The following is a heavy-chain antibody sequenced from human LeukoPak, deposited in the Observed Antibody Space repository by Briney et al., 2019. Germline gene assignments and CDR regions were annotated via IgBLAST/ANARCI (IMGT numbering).Heavy chain of an antibody. CDR2: ISWNSGSI. Sequence: GRSLRLSCAASGFTFDDYAMHWVRQAPGKGLEWVSGISWNSGSIGYADSVKGRFTISRDNAKNSLYLQMNSLRAEDTALYYCATFGVVISLVDYWGQGTLVTVSS. CDR3: ATFGVVISLVDY. CDR1: GFTFDDYA. D-gene: IGHD3-3*01. J-gene: IGHJ4*02. V-gene: IGHV3-9*01.